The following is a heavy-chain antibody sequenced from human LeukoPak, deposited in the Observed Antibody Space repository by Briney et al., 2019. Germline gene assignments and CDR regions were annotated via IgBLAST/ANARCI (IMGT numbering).Heavy chain of an antibody. D-gene: IGHD6-19*01. CDR2: ISGSGGST. V-gene: IGHV3-23*01. CDR3: AKDRRTDYRGAWY. Sequence: GGSLRLSCAASGFTFSSYTMTWVRQAPGKGLEWVSTISGSGGSTHYADSAKGRFTISRDNSKNTLYLQMNSLRAGDTAVYYCAKDRRTDYRGAWYWGQGTLVSVSS. CDR1: GFTFSSYT. J-gene: IGHJ4*02.